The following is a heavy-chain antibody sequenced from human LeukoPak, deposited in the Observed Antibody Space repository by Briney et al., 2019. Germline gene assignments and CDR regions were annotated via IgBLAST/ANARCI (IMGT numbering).Heavy chain of an antibody. CDR3: ARAHYDILTGYDGWFDP. D-gene: IGHD3-9*01. CDR2: INPNSGGT. V-gene: IGHV1-2*02. CDR1: GYTFTGYY. J-gene: IGHJ5*02. Sequence: ASVKVSCKASGYTFTGYYMHWVRQAPGRGLEWMGWINPNSGGTNYAQKFQGRVTMTRDTSISTAYMELSRLRSDDTAVYYCARAHYDILTGYDGWFDPWGQGTLVTVSS.